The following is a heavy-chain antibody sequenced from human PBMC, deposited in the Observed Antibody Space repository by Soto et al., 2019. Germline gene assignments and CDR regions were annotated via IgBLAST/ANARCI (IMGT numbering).Heavy chain of an antibody. CDR2: ISGSGGST. CDR1: GFTFSSYA. Sequence: GGSLRLSCAASGFTFSSYAMSWVRQAPGKGLEWVSAISGSGGSTYYADSVKGRFTISRDNAKNSLYLQMNSLRAEDTAVYYCARDGIYCSGGSCCPQRPPDDAFEIWGQGTMVTVSS. J-gene: IGHJ3*02. CDR3: ARDGIYCSGGSCCPQRPPDDAFEI. D-gene: IGHD2-15*01. V-gene: IGHV3-23*01.